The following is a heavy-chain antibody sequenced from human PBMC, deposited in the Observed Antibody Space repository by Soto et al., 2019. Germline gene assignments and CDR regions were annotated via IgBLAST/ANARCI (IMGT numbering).Heavy chain of an antibody. CDR2: IYYSDCTGST. CDR3: SCGMYYYDSSGYPPGDY. J-gene: IGHJ4*02. CDR1: GGSISSYY. D-gene: IGHD3-22*01. Sequence: SETLSLTCTVSGGSISSYYWGWIRQPPGKGLEWIGYIYYSDCTGSTYYNPSLKSRVTISVDTSKNQFSLKLNSVTAADTAVYYFSCGMYYYDSSGYPPGDYWGQGTLVTVSS. V-gene: IGHV4-59*12.